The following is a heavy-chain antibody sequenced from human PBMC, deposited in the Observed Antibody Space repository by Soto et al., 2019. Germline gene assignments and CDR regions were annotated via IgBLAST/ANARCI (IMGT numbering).Heavy chain of an antibody. D-gene: IGHD1-26*01. Sequence: QVQLQASGPGLVKPSDTLSLTCTVSGDSIGTYNWGWIRQPPGKRLEWIGYIYSNGGTSYNPALKSRVTISADTSTKTFSLRLSPVTAADTAVYYCVRQGIGALHGLVDVWGQGTTVTVSS. J-gene: IGHJ6*02. CDR3: VRQGIGALHGLVDV. V-gene: IGHV4-59*08. CDR1: GDSIGTYN. CDR2: IYSNGGT.